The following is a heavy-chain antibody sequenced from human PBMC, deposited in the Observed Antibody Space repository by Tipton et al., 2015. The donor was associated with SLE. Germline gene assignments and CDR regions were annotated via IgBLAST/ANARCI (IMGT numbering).Heavy chain of an antibody. D-gene: IGHD2-15*01. CDR1: GDSVSSSNYY. CDR3: ARDRRIGWFDP. J-gene: IGHJ5*02. CDR2: IFYGEST. Sequence: TLSLTCTVSGDSVSSSNYYWGWIRQPPGKGLEWIGTIFYGESTYYNPSLKSRVTISIDTSKNHFSLKLTSVTAADTAVYYCARDRRIGWFDPWGQGTLVTVSS. V-gene: IGHV4-39*07.